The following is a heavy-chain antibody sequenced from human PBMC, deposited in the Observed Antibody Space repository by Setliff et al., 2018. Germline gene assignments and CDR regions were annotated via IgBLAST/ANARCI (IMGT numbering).Heavy chain of an antibody. V-gene: IGHV4-39*01. Sequence: PSETLSLTCTVSGGSLSSSSYYWGWLRQPPGKGLEWIGSTYYRGSTYYNPSLKSRVTISVDTSKNQFSLKLSSVTAADTAVYYCARLDGAGLWSHYYYYYMDVGGKGTTVTVSS. CDR2: TYYRGST. J-gene: IGHJ6*03. D-gene: IGHD5-18*01. CDR1: GGSLSSSSYY. CDR3: ARLDGAGLWSHYYYYYMDV.